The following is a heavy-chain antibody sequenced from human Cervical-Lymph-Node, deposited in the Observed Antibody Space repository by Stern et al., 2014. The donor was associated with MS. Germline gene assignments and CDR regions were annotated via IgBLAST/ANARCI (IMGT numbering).Heavy chain of an antibody. CDR3: TTNIL. CDR1: GFTFSNAW. J-gene: IGHJ4*02. D-gene: IGHD2-15*01. Sequence: EVQLVESGGGLVKPGGSLRLSCAASGFTFSNAWMSWVRQAPGKGLEWVGRIKSKNDGGTIDYAAPVIGRFTISRDDSKNTLYLQMNSLKSEDTAVYYCTTNILWGKGTLVTVSS. V-gene: IGHV3-15*01. CDR2: IKSKNDGGTI.